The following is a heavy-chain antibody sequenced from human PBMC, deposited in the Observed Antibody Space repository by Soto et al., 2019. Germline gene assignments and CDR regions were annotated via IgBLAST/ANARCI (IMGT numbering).Heavy chain of an antibody. Sequence: EVQLVESGGGLVQPGGSLRLSCAASGFTVSSNYMSWVRQAPGKGLEWVSVIYSGGSTYYADSVKGRFTISRDNSKNTLYLQINSLRAEDTAVYYCARDQYCSSTSCYDGWGQGTLVTVSS. V-gene: IGHV3-66*01. J-gene: IGHJ4*02. CDR1: GFTVSSNY. D-gene: IGHD2-2*01. CDR3: ARDQYCSSTSCYDG. CDR2: IYSGGST.